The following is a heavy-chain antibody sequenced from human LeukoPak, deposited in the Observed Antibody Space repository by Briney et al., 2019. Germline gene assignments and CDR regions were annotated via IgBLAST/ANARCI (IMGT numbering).Heavy chain of an antibody. CDR3: ARDMAYYGSGGYDY. J-gene: IGHJ4*02. CDR2: ISSSSSYI. V-gene: IGHV3-21*01. D-gene: IGHD3-10*01. CDR1: GFTFSSYS. Sequence: GGSLRLSCAASGFTFSSYSMNWVRQAPGKGLEWVSSISSSSSYIYYADSVKGRFTISRDNAKNSLYLQMNSLRAEDTAVYYCARDMAYYGSGGYDYWGQGTLVTVSS.